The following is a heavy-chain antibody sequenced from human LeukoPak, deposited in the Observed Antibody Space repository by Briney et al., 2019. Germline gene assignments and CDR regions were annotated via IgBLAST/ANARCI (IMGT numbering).Heavy chain of an antibody. CDR3: ARDRGGKESGSYDFDY. D-gene: IGHD1-26*01. Sequence: SETLSLTCTVSGDSISSGSYYWSWIRQPAGKGLEWIGRIYTSGSTNYNPSLKSRVTIPVDTSKNQFSLKLSSVTAADTAVYYCARDRGGKESGSYDFDYWGQGTLVTVSS. CDR1: GDSISSGSYY. J-gene: IGHJ4*02. V-gene: IGHV4-61*02. CDR2: IYTSGST.